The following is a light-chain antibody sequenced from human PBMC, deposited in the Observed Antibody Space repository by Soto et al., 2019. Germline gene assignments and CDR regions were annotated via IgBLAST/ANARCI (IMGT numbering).Light chain of an antibody. J-gene: IGKJ4*01. CDR2: DAS. CDR3: QKYNSAPLS. Sequence: DIQMTQSPSSLSASVGXRVTITCRASQGIRNFLAWYQQKAGKVPKLLIYDASTLQSGVPSRFSGSGSGTDFTLTIKSLQPEDVATYYCQKYNSAPLSFGGGTKADIK. V-gene: IGKV1-27*01. CDR1: QGIRNF.